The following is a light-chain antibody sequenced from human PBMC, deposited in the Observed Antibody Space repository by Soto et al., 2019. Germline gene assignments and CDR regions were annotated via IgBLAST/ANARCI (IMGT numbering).Light chain of an antibody. V-gene: IGLV2-14*01. J-gene: IGLJ1*01. CDR2: DVS. Sequence: QSVLTQPASVSGSPGQSITISCTGTSSDVGGYNYVSWYQQHPGKAPKLMIYDVSNRPSGVSNRFSGSKSGNTASLTISGLQGEEEAEYYCSSNRSSETLVFGTGTKLTVL. CDR1: SSDVGGYNY. CDR3: SSNRSSETLV.